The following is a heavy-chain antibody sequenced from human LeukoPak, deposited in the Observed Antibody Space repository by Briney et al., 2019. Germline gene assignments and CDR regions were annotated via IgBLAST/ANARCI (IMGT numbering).Heavy chain of an antibody. D-gene: IGHD6-25*01. CDR3: ARSNGKTIAAVSSGFDP. Sequence: SETLSLTCTVSGGSISSYYWSWIRQPPGKGLEWTGYIYYSGSTNYNPSLKSRVTISVDTSKNQFSLKLSSVTAADTAVYYCARSNGKTIAAVSSGFDPWGQGTLVTVSS. CDR2: IYYSGST. CDR1: GGSISSYY. J-gene: IGHJ5*02. V-gene: IGHV4-59*01.